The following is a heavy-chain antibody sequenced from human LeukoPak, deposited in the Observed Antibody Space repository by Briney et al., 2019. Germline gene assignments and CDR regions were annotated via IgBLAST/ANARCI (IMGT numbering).Heavy chain of an antibody. CDR1: GGSISTYY. J-gene: IGHJ4*02. V-gene: IGHV4-59*12. Sequence: SETLSLTCTVSGGSISTYYWSWIRQPPGKGLEYIGYIYYSGSTNYNPSFKSRLTISVDTSKNQFSLKLSSVTAADTAVYYCARDLYYYDSSSYYLFDYWGQGTLVTVSS. CDR3: ARDLYYYDSSSYYLFDY. CDR2: IYYSGST. D-gene: IGHD3-22*01.